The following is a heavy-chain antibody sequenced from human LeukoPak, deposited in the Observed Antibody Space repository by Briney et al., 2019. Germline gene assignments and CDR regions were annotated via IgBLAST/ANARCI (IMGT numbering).Heavy chain of an antibody. CDR1: GFTFSTYA. Sequence: GGSLRLSCAASGFTFSTYATTWVRQAPGKGLEWVSTISGSGGSTYYADSVKGRFTISRDNSKNTLYLQMNSLRAEDTAVYYCASDYDILTGAVLDAFDIWGQGTMVTVSS. CDR3: ASDYDILTGAVLDAFDI. J-gene: IGHJ3*02. V-gene: IGHV3-23*01. D-gene: IGHD3-9*01. CDR2: ISGSGGST.